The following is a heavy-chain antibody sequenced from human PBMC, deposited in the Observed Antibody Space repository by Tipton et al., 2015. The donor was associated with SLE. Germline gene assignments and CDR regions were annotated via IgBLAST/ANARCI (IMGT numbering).Heavy chain of an antibody. CDR1: GDSVSSNSAA. J-gene: IGHJ4*02. V-gene: IGHV6-1*01. CDR3: ARVWGTGSRGVDY. CDR2: TYYRSKWYS. D-gene: IGHD2-2*01. Sequence: GLVKPSQTLLLTCAISGDSVSSNSAAWNWIRQSSSRGLEWLGRTYYRSKWYSDYAVSVKSRITFNPDTSKTQFSLQLNSVTPEDTALYYCARVWGTGSRGVDYWGQGTLVTVSS.